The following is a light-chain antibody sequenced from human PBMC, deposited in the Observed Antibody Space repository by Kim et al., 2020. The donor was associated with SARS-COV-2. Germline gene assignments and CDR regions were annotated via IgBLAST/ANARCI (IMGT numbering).Light chain of an antibody. V-gene: IGKV1-27*01. CDR1: QDISSY. Sequence: ASVGDRVTITCRASQDISSYLAWFQLKPGKAPKLLIYAASALQPGVPSRFSGSGSGTDFTLTVTSLQPEDVATYYCQKCDSAPWTFGQGTKVEIK. CDR3: QKCDSAPWT. J-gene: IGKJ1*01. CDR2: AAS.